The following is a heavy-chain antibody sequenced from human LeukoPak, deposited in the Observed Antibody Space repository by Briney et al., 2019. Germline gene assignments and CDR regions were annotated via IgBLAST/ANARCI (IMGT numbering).Heavy chain of an antibody. CDR3: ARDTDGSLDY. J-gene: IGHJ4*02. V-gene: IGHV3-7*01. D-gene: IGHD1-26*01. Sequence: GGSLRLSCAASAFTFSSHWMSWVRQAPGKGLEWVANIKKDGTEKNYVDSVKGRFTISRDNPKSSLYLQMNSLRADDTAVYYCARDTDGSLDYWGQGTLVTVAS. CDR2: IKKDGTEK. CDR1: AFTFSSHW.